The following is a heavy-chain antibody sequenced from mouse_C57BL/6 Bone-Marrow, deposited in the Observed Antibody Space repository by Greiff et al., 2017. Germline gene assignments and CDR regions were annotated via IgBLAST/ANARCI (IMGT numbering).Heavy chain of an antibody. CDR2: IRNKANNHAT. D-gene: IGHD1-1*02. CDR3: TRRWPYFDY. J-gene: IGHJ2*01. V-gene: IGHV6-6*01. Sequence: EVKVEESGGGLVQPGGSMKLSCAASGFTFSDAWMDWVRQSPETGLEWVAEIRNKANNHATYYAESVKGRFNISRDDSKSSVYLQMNSLRAEYTGIYYCTRRWPYFDYWGQGTTLTVSS. CDR1: GFTFSDAW.